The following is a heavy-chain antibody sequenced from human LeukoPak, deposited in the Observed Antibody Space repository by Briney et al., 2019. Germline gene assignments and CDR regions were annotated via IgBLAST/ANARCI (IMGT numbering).Heavy chain of an antibody. V-gene: IGHV3-23*01. Sequence: XGSXXXXXXASGFTFSSXTXXXGRXAPGXGXXXVSAIGGSGDTTYSAASVKGRFTISRDNSKGTLYLQMNSLRAEDTAVYFCARDHSNYAYFQHWGQGTLVTVSS. CDR1: GFTFSSXT. CDR2: IGGSGDTT. J-gene: IGHJ1*01. CDR3: ARDHSNYAYFQH. D-gene: IGHD4-11*01.